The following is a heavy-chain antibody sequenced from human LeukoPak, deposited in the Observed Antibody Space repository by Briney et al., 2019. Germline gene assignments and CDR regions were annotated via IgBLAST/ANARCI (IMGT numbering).Heavy chain of an antibody. CDR2: TSYDGNKK. CDR3: ARSSYDYGGIEGPFDY. V-gene: IGHV3-30*15. J-gene: IGHJ4*02. CDR1: GFTLTYYA. Sequence: PGRSLRLSCAASGFTLTYYAMHWVRQAPGKGLEWVAVTSYDGNKKYYADPVKGRFTISRDSSKNTLYLQMSSLRAEDTAVYYCARSSYDYGGIEGPFDYWGQGTLVTVSS. D-gene: IGHD4-23*01.